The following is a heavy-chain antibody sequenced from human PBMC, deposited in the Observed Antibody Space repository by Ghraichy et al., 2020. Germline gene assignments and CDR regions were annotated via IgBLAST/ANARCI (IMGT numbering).Heavy chain of an antibody. CDR1: GFTFSSYS. Sequence: GGSLRLSCAASGFTFSSYSMNWVRQAPGKGLEWVSSISSSSSYIYYADSVKGRFTISRDNAKNSLYLQMNSLRAEDTAVYYCARDQPQQQLSDYWGQGTLVTVSS. CDR2: ISSSSSYI. CDR3: ARDQPQQQLSDY. J-gene: IGHJ4*02. D-gene: IGHD6-13*01. V-gene: IGHV3-21*01.